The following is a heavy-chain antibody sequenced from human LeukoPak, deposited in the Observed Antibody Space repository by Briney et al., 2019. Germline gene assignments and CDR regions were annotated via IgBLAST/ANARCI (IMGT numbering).Heavy chain of an antibody. CDR2: IYRSGST. Sequence: SETLSLTCAVYGGSFNGYYWNWIRQPPGKGLEWIGEIYRSGSTNYNPSLKSRVTISVDTSKNQFSLKLSSVTAADTAVYYCARVGCNGGPCNYQFDFGYWGQGILVTVSS. D-gene: IGHD2-15*01. CDR1: GGSFNGYY. V-gene: IGHV4-34*01. CDR3: ARVGCNGGPCNYQFDFGY. J-gene: IGHJ4*02.